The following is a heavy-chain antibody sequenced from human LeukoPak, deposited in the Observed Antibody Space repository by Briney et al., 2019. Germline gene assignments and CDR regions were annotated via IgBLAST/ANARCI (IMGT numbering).Heavy chain of an antibody. D-gene: IGHD2-2*01. CDR2: IYYSGST. J-gene: IGHJ6*02. CDR1: GGSISSSSYY. Sequence: SETLSLTCTVSGGSISSSSYYWGWIRQPPGKGLEWIGSIYYSGSTYYNPSLKSRVTISVDTSKTQFSLKLSSVTAADTAVYYCARVVPAASLSLYYYYYGMDVWGQGTTVTVSS. CDR3: ARVVPAASLSLYYYYYGMDV. V-gene: IGHV4-39*01.